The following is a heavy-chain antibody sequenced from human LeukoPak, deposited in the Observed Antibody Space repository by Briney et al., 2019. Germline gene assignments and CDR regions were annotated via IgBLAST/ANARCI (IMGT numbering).Heavy chain of an antibody. V-gene: IGHV1-18*01. Sequence: ASVKVSCKASGYTFTTYGISWVRQAPGQGLEWMGWSSPYNGNTNYAQKLRGRVTMTTDTSTSTAYMELRRLRSDDTAVYYCARGGTSGWRTPNDDYWGQGTLVTVSS. CDR3: ARGGTSGWRTPNDDY. CDR2: SSPYNGNT. J-gene: IGHJ4*02. D-gene: IGHD6-19*01. CDR1: GYTFTTYG.